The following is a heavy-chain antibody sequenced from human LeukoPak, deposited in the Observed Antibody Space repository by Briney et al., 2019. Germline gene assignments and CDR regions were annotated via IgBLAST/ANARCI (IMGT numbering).Heavy chain of an antibody. D-gene: IGHD6-19*01. CDR3: ARSNSSGWLEEDCIYDY. Sequence: ASVKVSCKASGGAFSSYAISWVRQAPGQGLEWMGGIIPIFGTANYAQKFQGRVTITADESTSTAYMELSSLRSEDTAVYYCARSNSSGWLEEDCIYDYWGQGTLVTVSS. V-gene: IGHV1-69*13. J-gene: IGHJ4*02. CDR2: IIPIFGTA. CDR1: GGAFSSYA.